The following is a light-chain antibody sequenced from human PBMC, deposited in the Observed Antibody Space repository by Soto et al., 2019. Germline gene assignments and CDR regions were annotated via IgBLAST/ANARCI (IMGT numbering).Light chain of an antibody. CDR1: SGHSSYI. J-gene: IGLJ3*02. V-gene: IGLV4-60*02. CDR2: LEGSGSY. CDR3: ETWDNTTQV. Sequence: QLVLTQSSSASASLGSSVKLTCTLSSGHSSYIIAWHQQQPGKAPRYLMKLEGSGSYNKGSGVPDRFSGSSSGADRYLTISNLQFEDEADYYCETWDNTTQVFGGGTKLTVL.